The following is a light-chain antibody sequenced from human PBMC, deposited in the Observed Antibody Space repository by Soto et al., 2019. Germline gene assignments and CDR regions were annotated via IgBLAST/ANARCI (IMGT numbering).Light chain of an antibody. Sequence: QMTQSPSSLSASVGDRVTITCRASQRITTYLNWYQQKPGEAPKLLISTSGTLQRGVPSRFSGSGSGTDFTLIITALRPEDFATYFCQQTYSSPYTFGQGTKLEIK. V-gene: IGKV1-39*01. CDR2: TSG. CDR1: QRITTY. J-gene: IGKJ2*01. CDR3: QQTYSSPYT.